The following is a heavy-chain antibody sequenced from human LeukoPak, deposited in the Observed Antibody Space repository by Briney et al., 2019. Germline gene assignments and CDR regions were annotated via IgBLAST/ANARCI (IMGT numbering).Heavy chain of an antibody. V-gene: IGHV3-64*01. J-gene: IGHJ3*02. CDR3: ARGNDYDAFDI. Sequence: GGSLRLSCAASGFTFSSYAMHWVRQAPGKGLEYVSAISSNGGSTYYANSVKGRFTISRDNSKNTLYLQMGSLRAEDMAVYYCARGNDYDAFDIWGQGTIVTVSS. D-gene: IGHD4-11*01. CDR2: ISSNGGST. CDR1: GFTFSSYA.